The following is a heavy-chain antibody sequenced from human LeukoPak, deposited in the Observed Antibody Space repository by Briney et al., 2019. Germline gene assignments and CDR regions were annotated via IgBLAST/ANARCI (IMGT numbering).Heavy chain of an antibody. J-gene: IGHJ5*02. CDR3: ARRYCSSTSCYIGDNWFDP. Sequence: ASVKVSCKASGYTFTSYGISWVRQAPGQGLEWMGWISANNGNTNYAQKLQGRVTMTTDTSTSTAYMELRSLRSDDTAVYYCARRYCSSTSCYIGDNWFDPWGQGTLVTVSS. D-gene: IGHD2-2*02. CDR2: ISANNGNT. CDR1: GYTFTSYG. V-gene: IGHV1-18*01.